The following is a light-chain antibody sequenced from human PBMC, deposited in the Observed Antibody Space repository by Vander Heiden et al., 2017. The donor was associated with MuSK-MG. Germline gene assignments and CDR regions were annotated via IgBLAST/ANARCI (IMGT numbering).Light chain of an antibody. J-gene: IGLJ2*01. CDR3: QSFDNSLSGSLV. Sequence: QSVLPPPPSVSGAPGQWVPMSCPGSSSNLGASSDVHRYKQLPGTAPKLLSYENKNRPSGVPDRFSGSKSGTSASLAITGLQAEDEAYYYGQSFDNSLSGSLVVGGGTKLTVL. CDR1: SSNLGASSD. CDR2: ENK. V-gene: IGLV1-40*01.